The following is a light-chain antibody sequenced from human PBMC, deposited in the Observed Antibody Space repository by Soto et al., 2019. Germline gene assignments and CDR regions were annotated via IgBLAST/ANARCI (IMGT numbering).Light chain of an antibody. Sequence: EIVMTQSPATLSVSPGERATLSCRASQSVSSNLAWYQQKPGQAPRLLIYGASTRATGIPARFSGSGSGTEFTLTISSLQSEDFAVYYCQQYNNWPPIFTFGPGTKVGIK. J-gene: IGKJ3*01. CDR1: QSVSSN. CDR3: QQYNNWPPIFT. V-gene: IGKV3-15*01. CDR2: GAS.